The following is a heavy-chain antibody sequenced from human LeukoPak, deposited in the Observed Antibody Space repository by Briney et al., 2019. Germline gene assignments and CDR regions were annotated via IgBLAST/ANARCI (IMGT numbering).Heavy chain of an antibody. J-gene: IGHJ4*02. Sequence: PGGSLRLSCVASGLTFSDHYMDWVRQAPGKGLEWVGHIRNKAKSYTTEYAASVKGRFTISRDDSKNSLYLQMNSLKTEDTAVYYCARVRGTYDYWGQGTLVTVSS. V-gene: IGHV3-72*01. CDR2: IRNKAKSYTT. CDR3: ARVRGTYDY. CDR1: GLTFSDHY.